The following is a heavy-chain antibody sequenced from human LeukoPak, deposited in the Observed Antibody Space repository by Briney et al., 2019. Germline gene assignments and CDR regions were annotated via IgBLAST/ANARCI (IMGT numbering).Heavy chain of an antibody. D-gene: IGHD5-12*01. J-gene: IGHJ5*02. CDR3: ARGAVEYSGYDNWFDP. CDR2: TNPNSGVT. V-gene: IGHV1-2*02. CDR1: GYSFTGYY. Sequence: AASVKVSCKASGYSFTGYYIHWVRQAPGQGLEWMGWTNPNSGVTKYEQKFQGRVTMTRDTSTSTAYMELSSLRSDDTAVYYCARGAVEYSGYDNWFDPWGQGTLVTVSS.